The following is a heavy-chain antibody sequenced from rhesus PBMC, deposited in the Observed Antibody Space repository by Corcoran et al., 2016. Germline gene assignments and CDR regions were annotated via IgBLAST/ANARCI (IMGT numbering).Heavy chain of an antibody. V-gene: IGHV1-138*01. D-gene: IGHD6-13*01. CDR2: INPKPGGT. Sequence: QVQLVQSGAEGKKPGSSVKVSCKASGYTFTDYYMHWVRRAPGKGLEWRGKINPKPGGTNDPQTVQTSRPRTSETATSPGYMELGSRRSEDTAVYCWARDRGIAAAFDYWGQGVLVTVSS. CDR3: ARDRGIAAAFDY. CDR1: GYTFTDYY. J-gene: IGHJ4*01.